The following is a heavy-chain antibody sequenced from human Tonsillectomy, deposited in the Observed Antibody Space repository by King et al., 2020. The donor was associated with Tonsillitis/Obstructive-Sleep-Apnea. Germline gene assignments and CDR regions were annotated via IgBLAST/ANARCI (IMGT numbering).Heavy chain of an antibody. CDR1: GFPFDDYA. Sequence: QLVQSGGDLVQPGRSLRLSCAAYGFPFDDYAMHWVRQAPGKGLEWVAGXXWNSGRXRYADSVKGRFTISRDNAKNSLYLQTNSLRAEDTAFYYCAKASLLDVGSRLFDYWGQGTLVTVSS. CDR3: AKASLLDVGSRLFDY. CDR2: XXWNSGRX. J-gene: IGHJ4*02. V-gene: IGHV3-9*01. D-gene: IGHD1-26*01.